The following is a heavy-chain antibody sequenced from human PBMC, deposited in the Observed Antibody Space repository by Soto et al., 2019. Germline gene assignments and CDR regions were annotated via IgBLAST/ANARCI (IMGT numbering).Heavy chain of an antibody. V-gene: IGHV3-21*01. Sequence: GGSLRLSCAASWFTFRSYSMNWGRQAPGKGVGGVSSISSSSSYIYYADSVKGRFTISRDNAKNSLYLQMNSLRAEDTAVYYCASDRKGYYDYIWGSYRPDAFDIWGQGTMVTVSS. CDR1: WFTFRSYS. CDR3: ASDRKGYYDYIWGSYRPDAFDI. D-gene: IGHD3-16*02. CDR2: ISSSSSYI. J-gene: IGHJ3*02.